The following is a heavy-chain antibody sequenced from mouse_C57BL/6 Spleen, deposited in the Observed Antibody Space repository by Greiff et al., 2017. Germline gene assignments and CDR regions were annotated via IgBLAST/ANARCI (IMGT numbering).Heavy chain of an antibody. CDR2: IDPSDSYT. D-gene: IGHD1-1*01. Sequence: QVQLQQPGAELVRPGTSVKLSCKASGYTFTSYWMHWVKQRPGQGLEWIGVIDPSDSYTNSNQKFKGKATLTVDTSSSTAYIQLSSLTSEDSAFYYCAVYYYGSSPAYWGQGTLVTVSA. V-gene: IGHV1-59*01. J-gene: IGHJ3*01. CDR3: AVYYYGSSPAY. CDR1: GYTFTSYW.